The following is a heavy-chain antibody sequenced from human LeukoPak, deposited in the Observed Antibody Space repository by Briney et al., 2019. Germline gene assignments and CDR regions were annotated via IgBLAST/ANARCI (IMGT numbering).Heavy chain of an antibody. J-gene: IGHJ4*02. CDR1: GFSISHDW. CDR2: VKSKGDGETT. CDR3: TLIKGWGAGSYYLDY. V-gene: IGHV3-15*01. D-gene: IGHD3-10*01. Sequence: GGSLRLSCVGSGFSISHDWVSWVRQAPGKGLEWVGRVKSKGDGETTDYAAPVKGRFTISRDDSKNTLYLQMNSLKTEDTGVYYCTLIKGWGAGSYYLDYWGQGTLVTVSS.